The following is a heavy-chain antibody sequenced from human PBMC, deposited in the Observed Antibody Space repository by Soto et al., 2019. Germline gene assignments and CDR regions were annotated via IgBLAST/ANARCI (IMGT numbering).Heavy chain of an antibody. Sequence: QITLKESGPTLVKTTQTLTLTCTFSGFSLSTSGVGVGWIRQPPGKALEWLALIYWDDDKRYSPSLKSRLTIPKDTSNNQVVPTMTNMDPVDTATDYCAHIRGTSCSGVFFDYWGQGTLVTVSS. CDR1: GFSLSTSGVG. CDR3: AHIRGTSCSGVFFDY. J-gene: IGHJ4*02. V-gene: IGHV2-5*02. D-gene: IGHD2-2*01. CDR2: IYWDDDK.